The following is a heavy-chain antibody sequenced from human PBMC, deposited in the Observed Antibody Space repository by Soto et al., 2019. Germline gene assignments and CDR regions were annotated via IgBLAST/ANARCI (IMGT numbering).Heavy chain of an antibody. CDR2: IIPIFGTA. D-gene: IGHD6-6*01. Sequence: ASVKVSCKASGGTFSSYAISWVRQAPGQGLEWMGGIIPIFGTANYAQKFQGRVTITADESTSTAYMELSSLRSEDTAVYYCARGSIAARLVIWYYFDYWGQGTLVTVSS. V-gene: IGHV1-69*13. CDR1: GGTFSSYA. J-gene: IGHJ4*02. CDR3: ARGSIAARLVIWYYFDY.